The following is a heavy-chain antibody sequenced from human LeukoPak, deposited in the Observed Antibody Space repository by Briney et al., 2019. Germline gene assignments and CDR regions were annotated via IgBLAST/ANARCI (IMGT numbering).Heavy chain of an antibody. D-gene: IGHD2-2*01. Sequence: SVKVSCKASGDTFSSYGISWVRQAPGQGLEWMGGIIPMFGTANYAQKFQGRVTITTDESTTTAYMELSSLRSEDTAVYYCARVLQGLRVRGLHRPDYYYYMDVWGKGTTVTVSS. CDR1: GDTFSSYG. CDR3: ARVLQGLRVRGLHRPDYYYYMDV. J-gene: IGHJ6*03. V-gene: IGHV1-69*05. CDR2: IIPMFGTA.